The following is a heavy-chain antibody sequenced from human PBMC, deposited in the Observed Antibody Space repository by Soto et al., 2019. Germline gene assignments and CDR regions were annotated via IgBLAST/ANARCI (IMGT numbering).Heavy chain of an antibody. D-gene: IGHD6-19*01. Sequence: PSETLSLTCTVSGGYISSYYWSWIRQPPGKRLEWIGYIYYSGSTNYNPSLKSRVTISVDTSKNQFSLKLSSVTAADTAVYYCARSGSGWLDYWGQGTLVTVSS. V-gene: IGHV4-59*01. CDR1: GGYISSYY. CDR2: IYYSGST. J-gene: IGHJ4*02. CDR3: ARSGSGWLDY.